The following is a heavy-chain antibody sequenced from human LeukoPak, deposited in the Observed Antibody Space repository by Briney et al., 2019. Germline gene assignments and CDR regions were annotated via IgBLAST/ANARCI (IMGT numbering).Heavy chain of an antibody. V-gene: IGHV3-48*04. D-gene: IGHD3-10*01. J-gene: IGHJ4*02. CDR1: GFTLSYFG. Sequence: PGGSLRLSCAASGFTLSYFGMNWVRQAPGKGLEWVSYISSSGSTIYYADSVKGRFTISRDNAKNSLYLQMNSLRAEDTAVYYCARGRDGYGSGSYGYWGQGTLVTVSS. CDR3: ARGRDGYGSGSYGY. CDR2: ISSSGSTI.